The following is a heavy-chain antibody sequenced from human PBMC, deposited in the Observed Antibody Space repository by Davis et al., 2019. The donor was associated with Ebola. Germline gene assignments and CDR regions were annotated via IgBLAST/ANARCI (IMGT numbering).Heavy chain of an antibody. CDR1: GFTFSSYW. J-gene: IGHJ4*02. CDR2: INNDGTGT. CDR3: ATDNWGPAL. Sequence: PGGSLRLSCAASGFTFSSYWMHWVRQAPGKGLVWVSRINNDGTGTNYVDSVKGRFTISRDNAKKSLYLEMNSLRAEDTAVYYCATDNWGPALWGQGTLLTVSS. V-gene: IGHV3-74*01. D-gene: IGHD7-27*01.